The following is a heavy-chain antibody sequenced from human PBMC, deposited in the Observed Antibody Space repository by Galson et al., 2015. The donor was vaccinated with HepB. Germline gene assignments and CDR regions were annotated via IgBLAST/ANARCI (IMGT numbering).Heavy chain of an antibody. CDR2: IPYDGSNK. CDR3: ARGPPWYSSSWSKDYYGMDV. D-gene: IGHD6-13*01. CDR1: GFTFSSYA. J-gene: IGHJ6*02. Sequence: SLRLSCAASGFTFSSYAMHWVRQAPGKGLEWVAVIPYDGSNKYYADSVKGRFTISRDNSKNTLYLQMNSLRAEDTAVYYCARGPPWYSSSWSKDYYGMDVWGQGTTVTVSS. V-gene: IGHV3-30-3*01.